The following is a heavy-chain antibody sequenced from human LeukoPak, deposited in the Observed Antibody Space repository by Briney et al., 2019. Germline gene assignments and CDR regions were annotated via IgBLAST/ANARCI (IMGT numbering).Heavy chain of an antibody. CDR1: GFTFDDYT. CDR3: ARGAVAGRYYLDY. J-gene: IGHJ4*02. Sequence: GGSLRLSCAAPGFTFDDYTIHWVRQAPGKGLEWVSLISWDGGSRYYADSVKGRFTISRDNAKNSLYLQMNSLRAEDTALYYCARGAVAGRYYLDYWGQGTLVTVSS. CDR2: ISWDGGSR. V-gene: IGHV3-43*01. D-gene: IGHD6-19*01.